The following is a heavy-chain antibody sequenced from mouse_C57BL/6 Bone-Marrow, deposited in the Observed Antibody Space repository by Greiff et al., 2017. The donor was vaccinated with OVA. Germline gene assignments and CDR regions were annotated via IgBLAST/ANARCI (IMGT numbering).Heavy chain of an antibody. CDR1: GYTFTSYW. J-gene: IGHJ4*01. CDR2: IDPSDSYT. D-gene: IGHD1-1*02. Sequence: QVQLQQPGAELLKPGASVKLSCKASGYTFTSYWMQWVKQRPGQGLEWIGEIDPSDSYTNYNQKFKGKATLTVDTSSSTSYMQLSSLTSEDSAVYYCGWWLRAMDYWGQGTSVTVSS. CDR3: GWWLRAMDY. V-gene: IGHV1-50*01.